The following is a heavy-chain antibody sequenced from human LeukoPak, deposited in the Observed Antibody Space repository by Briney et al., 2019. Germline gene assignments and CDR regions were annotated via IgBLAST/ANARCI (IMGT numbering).Heavy chain of an antibody. V-gene: IGHV4-59*01. Sequence: SETLSLTCTVSGGSISSYYWSWIRQPPGKGLEWIAYIYYSGSTNYNPSLKSRVTISVDTSKNQFSLKLTSVTAADTAVYYCARGRNWGFWDFDYWGQGTLVTVSS. J-gene: IGHJ4*02. CDR1: GGSISSYY. CDR3: ARGRNWGFWDFDY. CDR2: IYYSGST. D-gene: IGHD7-27*01.